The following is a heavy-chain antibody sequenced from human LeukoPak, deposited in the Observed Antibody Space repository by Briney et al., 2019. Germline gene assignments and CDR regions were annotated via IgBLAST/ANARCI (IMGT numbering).Heavy chain of an antibody. Sequence: GGSLRLSCAASGFTFSSYGMHWVRQAPGKGLEWVAFIRYDGSNKYYADSVKGRFTVSRDNSKNTLYLQMNSLRSEDTAVYYCAIIPGDSSGYYEGSDYWGQGTLVTVSS. CDR2: IRYDGSNK. V-gene: IGHV3-30*02. CDR1: GFTFSSYG. CDR3: AIIPGDSSGYYEGSDY. J-gene: IGHJ4*02. D-gene: IGHD3-22*01.